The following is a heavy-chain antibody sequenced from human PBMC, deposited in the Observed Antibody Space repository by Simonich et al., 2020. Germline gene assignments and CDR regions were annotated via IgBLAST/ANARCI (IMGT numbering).Heavy chain of an antibody. Sequence: EVQLVESGGGLVQPGGSLRLSCAASGFPFVCYWMSWVRQAPGKGLEWVANIKQDGSEKYDVDSVKGRFTISRENAKNSLYLQMNSLRAEDTAVYYCAREGRYCSGGSCYKGGHWFDPWGQGTLVTVSS. V-gene: IGHV3-7*01. CDR1: GFPFVCYW. D-gene: IGHD2-15*01. CDR3: AREGRYCSGGSCYKGGHWFDP. J-gene: IGHJ5*02. CDR2: IKQDGSEK.